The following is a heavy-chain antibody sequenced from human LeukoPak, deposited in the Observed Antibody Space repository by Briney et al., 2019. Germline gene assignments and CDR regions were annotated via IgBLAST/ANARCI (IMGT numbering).Heavy chain of an antibody. J-gene: IGHJ4*02. Sequence: GGSLRLSCAASGFTFSSYAMSWVRQAPRKGLKWVSTINDNGDGTYYADSVKGRFTISRDNSKNTLYLQMNSLRAEDTAVYYCAKVSWTMGELGDFDYWGQGTLVTVSS. CDR1: GFTFSSYA. V-gene: IGHV3-23*01. CDR3: AKVSWTMGELGDFDY. D-gene: IGHD3-16*01. CDR2: INDNGDGT.